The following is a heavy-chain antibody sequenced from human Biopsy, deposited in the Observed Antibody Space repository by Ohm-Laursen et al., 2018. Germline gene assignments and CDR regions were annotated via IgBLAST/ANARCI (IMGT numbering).Heavy chain of an antibody. D-gene: IGHD6-25*01. Sequence: SLRLSCSASGFTYTTFAMSWVRQAPGKGPEWVSTISANGATSYYADSVKGQFTISRDNSKNTLYLQMNSLRAEDTAVYYCARDGAAGYGLDVWGQGTTVTVSS. CDR1: GFTYTTFA. CDR3: ARDGAAGYGLDV. CDR2: ISANGATS. J-gene: IGHJ6*02. V-gene: IGHV3-23*01.